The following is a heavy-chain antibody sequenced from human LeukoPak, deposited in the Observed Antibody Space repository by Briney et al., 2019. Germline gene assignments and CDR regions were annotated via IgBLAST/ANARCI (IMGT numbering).Heavy chain of an antibody. Sequence: PGGSLRLSCAASGFTFSSYSMNWVRQAPGKGLERVSSISSSSSYIYYADSVKGRFTISRDNAKNSLYLQMNSLRAEDTAVYYCARDRHSSGWSGDFDYWGQGTLVTVSS. CDR2: ISSSSSYI. D-gene: IGHD6-19*01. V-gene: IGHV3-21*01. J-gene: IGHJ4*02. CDR1: GFTFSSYS. CDR3: ARDRHSSGWSGDFDY.